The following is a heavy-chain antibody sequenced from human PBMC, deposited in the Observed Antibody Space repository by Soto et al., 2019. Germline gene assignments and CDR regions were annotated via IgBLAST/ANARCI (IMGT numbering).Heavy chain of an antibody. CDR3: ARVGGALRAARPRWYFDY. CDR2: IYHSGST. J-gene: IGHJ4*02. V-gene: IGHV4-30-2*01. CDR1: GGSISSGGYS. Sequence: QLQLQESGSGLVKPSQTLSLTCAVSGGSISSGGYSWSWIRQPPGKGLEWIGYIYHSGSTYYNPSLKSRVTIAGDRCKNQCSLKRSSGTAADTAVYDCARVGGALRAARPRWYFDYWGQGTLVTVSS. D-gene: IGHD6-6*01.